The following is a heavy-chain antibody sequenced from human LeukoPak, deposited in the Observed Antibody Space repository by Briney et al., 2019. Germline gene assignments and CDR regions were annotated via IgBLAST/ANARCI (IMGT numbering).Heavy chain of an antibody. V-gene: IGHV3-74*01. D-gene: IGHD6-19*01. CDR1: GFTFSSYW. Sequence: PGGSLRLSCAASGFTFSSYWMHWVRQAPGKGLVWVSRINSDGSSTSYADSVKGRFTISRDNAKNTLYLQTNSLRAEDTAVYYCAREGGYSSGWPFDYWGQGTLVTVSS. J-gene: IGHJ4*02. CDR3: AREGGYSSGWPFDY. CDR2: INSDGSST.